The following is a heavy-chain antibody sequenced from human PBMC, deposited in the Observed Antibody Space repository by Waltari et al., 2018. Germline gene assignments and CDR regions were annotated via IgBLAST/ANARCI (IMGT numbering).Heavy chain of an antibody. V-gene: IGHV4-39*07. Sequence: QLHLQESGPGLVKPSEPLSLTCTVSGGSISSSSYYWGWIRQPPQRGLAWVGSIYYGGGASYNPSLKSRISMSVDTSKNQFALKLDSVTAADTAVFYCARVGADGGYVIDSWGQGALVTVSS. J-gene: IGHJ5*01. CDR3: ARVGADGGYVIDS. D-gene: IGHD1-26*01. CDR1: GGSISSSSYY. CDR2: IYYGGGA.